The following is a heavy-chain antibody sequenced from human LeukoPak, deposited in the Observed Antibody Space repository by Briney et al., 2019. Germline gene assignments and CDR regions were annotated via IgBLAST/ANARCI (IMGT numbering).Heavy chain of an antibody. CDR2: MSGSGGSI. Sequence: PGGSLRLSCAASGFTFSSYAMSWVRQAPGKGLEWVSAMSGSGGSIYYADSVKGRFTISRDNSKNTLSLQMNRLRPDDTALYYCTKEGYYGSGSFPDYWGQGTLVTVSS. J-gene: IGHJ4*02. CDR3: TKEGYYGSGSFPDY. CDR1: GFTFSSYA. V-gene: IGHV3-23*01. D-gene: IGHD3-10*01.